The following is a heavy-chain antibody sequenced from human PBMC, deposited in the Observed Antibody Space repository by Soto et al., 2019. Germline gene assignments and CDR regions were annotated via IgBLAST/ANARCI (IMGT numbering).Heavy chain of an antibody. Sequence: SVKVCCDASGGTFHSYAIGLVRKAPGQGLEWRAVIIPIFGTANYAQKFEGRGTITADKSTSTAYVELRSLRSEDTAVYYCARVTAGYCPNGVCYTAMSGAFDIWGQGTMVTVSS. D-gene: IGHD2-8*01. J-gene: IGHJ3*02. CDR3: ARVTAGYCPNGVCYTAMSGAFDI. CDR1: GGTFHSYA. CDR2: IIPIFGTA. V-gene: IGHV1-69*06.